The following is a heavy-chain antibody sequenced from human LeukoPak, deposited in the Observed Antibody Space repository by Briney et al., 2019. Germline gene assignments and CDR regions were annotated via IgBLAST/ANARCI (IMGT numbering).Heavy chain of an antibody. Sequence: GGSLRLSCAASGFTFDDYAMHWVRQAPGKGLEWVSLISGDGGSTYYADSVKGRFTISRDNSKNSLYLQMNSLRTEATALYYCAKDGGYYDSSGSFDYRGQGTLVTVSS. J-gene: IGHJ4*02. CDR2: ISGDGGST. V-gene: IGHV3-43*02. D-gene: IGHD3-22*01. CDR3: AKDGGYYDSSGSFDY. CDR1: GFTFDDYA.